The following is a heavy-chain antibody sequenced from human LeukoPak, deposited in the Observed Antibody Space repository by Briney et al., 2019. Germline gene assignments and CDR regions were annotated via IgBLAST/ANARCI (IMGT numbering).Heavy chain of an antibody. CDR3: ANTYDSSGSGDY. Sequence: GGSLRLSCAASGFTFSSYGMHWVRQAPGKGLEWVAVISHDGSNKYYADSVKGRFTISRDNSKNTLCLQMNSLRAEDTAVYYCANTYDSSGSGDYWGQGTLVTVSS. CDR1: GFTFSSYG. D-gene: IGHD3-22*01. J-gene: IGHJ4*02. V-gene: IGHV3-30*18. CDR2: ISHDGSNK.